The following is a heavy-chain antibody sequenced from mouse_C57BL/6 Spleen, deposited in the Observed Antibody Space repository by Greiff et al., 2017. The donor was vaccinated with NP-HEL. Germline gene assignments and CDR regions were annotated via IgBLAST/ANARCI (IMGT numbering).Heavy chain of an antibody. CDR2: IRNKANNHAT. Sequence: EVQLQESGGGLVQPGGSMKLSCAASGFTFSDAWMDWVRQSPEKGLEWVAEIRNKANNHATYYAESVKGRFTISRDDSKSSVYLQMNSLRAEDTGIYYCTRKSNYVGYYAMDYWGQGTSVTVSS. CDR1: GFTFSDAW. D-gene: IGHD2-5*01. J-gene: IGHJ4*01. V-gene: IGHV6-6*01. CDR3: TRKSNYVGYYAMDY.